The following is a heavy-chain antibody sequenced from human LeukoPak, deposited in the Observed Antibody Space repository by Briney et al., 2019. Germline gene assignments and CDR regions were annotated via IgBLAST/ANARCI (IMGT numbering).Heavy chain of an antibody. D-gene: IGHD3-16*01. V-gene: IGHV3-74*01. J-gene: IGHJ4*02. CDR2: IRTDGGTK. CDR3: ARDWAWGGFDH. CDR1: GFTFSSYA. Sequence: GRSLRLSCAASGFTFSSYAMHWVRQAPGKGLAWVSRIRTDGGTKYYADSVKGRFTVSRDNARNTLYLQMDSLRVDDTAVYYCARDWAWGGFDHWGQGTLVTVSS.